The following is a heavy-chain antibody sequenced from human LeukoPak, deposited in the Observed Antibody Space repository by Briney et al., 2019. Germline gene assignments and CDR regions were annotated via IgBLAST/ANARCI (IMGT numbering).Heavy chain of an antibody. Sequence: GSLRLSCAASGFTFTNYGIHWVRQFPGRGLEWVAVIWYDGSDEAYADSVKGRFTISRDNSKNTVYLQMNSLRAEDTAVYYCTRGNPPNHPLDYWGQGTLVTVSS. V-gene: IGHV3-33*01. CDR1: GFTFTNYG. CDR3: TRGNPPNHPLDY. J-gene: IGHJ4*02. CDR2: IWYDGSDE.